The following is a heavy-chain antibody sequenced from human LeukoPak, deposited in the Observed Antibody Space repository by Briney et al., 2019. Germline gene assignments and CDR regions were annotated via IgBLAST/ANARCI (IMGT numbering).Heavy chain of an antibody. CDR3: ARVGVTMVRGVISHYYCYYMDV. CDR2: INHSGST. J-gene: IGHJ6*03. CDR1: GGSFSGYY. V-gene: IGHV4-34*01. D-gene: IGHD3-10*01. Sequence: PSETLSLTCAVYGGSFSGYYWSWIRQPPGKGLEWIGEINHSGSTNHHPSLKSPVPISVDTSKNQFSLKLSSVADADTAVYYCARVGVTMVRGVISHYYCYYMDVWGKGATVTVCS.